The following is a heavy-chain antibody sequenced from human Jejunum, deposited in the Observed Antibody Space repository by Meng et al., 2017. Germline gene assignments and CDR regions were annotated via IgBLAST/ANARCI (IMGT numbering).Heavy chain of an antibody. J-gene: IGHJ4*02. CDR2: IDHRGSP. Sequence: QSEPQASGPGLVKPSGTLSLTCTVSGDSITTNTYWSWVRQSPEKGLEWIGQIDHRGSPYYNPSLKSRVTMSVDKSKSQVSLQLTSVTAADTAVYYCAKHGGYYQHYWGQGTLVTVSS. D-gene: IGHD3-22*01. V-gene: IGHV4-4*02. CDR1: GDSITTNTY. CDR3: AKHGGYYQHY.